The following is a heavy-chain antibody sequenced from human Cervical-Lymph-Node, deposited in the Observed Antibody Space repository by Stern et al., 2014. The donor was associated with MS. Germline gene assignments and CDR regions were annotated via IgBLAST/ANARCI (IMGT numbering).Heavy chain of an antibody. J-gene: IGHJ4*02. CDR3: ARKRYLDS. CDR1: GYTFTSYW. CDR2: IFPGGSDI. Sequence: EDQLVESGPEVKRPGESLKISCQASGYTFTSYWIGWVRQMPGKGLEWIAIIFPGGSDIRYSPSFQGQVTISADKPSSTAYLQGKNRRASDTAIYSWARKRYLDSWGQGTLVTVSS. V-gene: IGHV5-51*01.